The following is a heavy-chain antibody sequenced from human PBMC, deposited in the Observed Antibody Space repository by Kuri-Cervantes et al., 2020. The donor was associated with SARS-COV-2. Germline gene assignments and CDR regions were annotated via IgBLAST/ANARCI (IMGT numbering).Heavy chain of an antibody. J-gene: IGHJ4*02. CDR3: ARVRDEYSSSSPLDY. D-gene: IGHD6-6*01. Sequence: GESLKIYCAASGFTFSSYAMHWVRQAPGKGLEWVAVISYDGSNKYYADSVKGRFTISRDNSKNTLYLQMNSLRAEDTAVYYCARVRDEYSSSSPLDYWGQGTLVTVSS. V-gene: IGHV3-30-3*01. CDR2: ISYDGSNK. CDR1: GFTFSSYA.